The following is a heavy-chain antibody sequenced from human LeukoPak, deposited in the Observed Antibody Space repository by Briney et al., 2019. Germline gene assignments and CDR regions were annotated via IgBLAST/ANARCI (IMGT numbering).Heavy chain of an antibody. J-gene: IGHJ1*01. CDR3: ANGLRGMATIFAEYFQH. CDR2: ISSSSSYI. CDR1: GFTFSSYS. Sequence: GGSLRLSCAASGFTFSSYSMNWVRQAPGKGLEWVSSISSSSSYIYYADSVKGRFTISRDNSKNTLYLQMNSLRAEDTAVYYCANGLRGMATIFAEYFQHWGQGTLVTVSS. V-gene: IGHV3-21*04. D-gene: IGHD5-24*01.